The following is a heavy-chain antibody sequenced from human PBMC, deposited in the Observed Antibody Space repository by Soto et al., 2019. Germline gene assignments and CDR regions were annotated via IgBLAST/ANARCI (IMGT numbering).Heavy chain of an antibody. CDR1: GFTFSSYD. D-gene: IGHD1-7*01. CDR2: IGTAGDT. Sequence: EVQLVESGGGLVQPGGSLRLSCAASGFTFSSYDMHWVRQATGKGLEWVSAIGTAGDTYYPGSVKGRFTISRENAKNSLYLQMNSLRAGDTAVYYCARDRRTKVWYFVLWGRGTLVTVSS. V-gene: IGHV3-13*01. J-gene: IGHJ2*01. CDR3: ARDRRTKVWYFVL.